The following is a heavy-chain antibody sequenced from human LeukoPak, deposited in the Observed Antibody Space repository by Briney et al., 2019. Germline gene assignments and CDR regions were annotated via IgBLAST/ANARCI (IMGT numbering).Heavy chain of an antibody. Sequence: PGGSLRLSCSASGFTFSSYGMHWVRQAPGKGLEWVAFIRYDGSNKYYADSVKGRFTISRDNSKNTLYLQMNSLRAEDTAVYYCAKDRYSSSPPWGQGTLVTVSS. D-gene: IGHD6-6*01. CDR3: AKDRYSSSPP. CDR2: IRYDGSNK. J-gene: IGHJ5*02. V-gene: IGHV3-30*02. CDR1: GFTFSSYG.